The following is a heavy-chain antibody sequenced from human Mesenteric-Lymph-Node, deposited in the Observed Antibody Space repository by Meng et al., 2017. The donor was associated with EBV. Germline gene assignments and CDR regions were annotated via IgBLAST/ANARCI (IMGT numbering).Heavy chain of an antibody. J-gene: IGHJ4*02. CDR1: GYTFSNYA. D-gene: IGHD5-12*01. Sequence: QVQLGQSGSELKKPGASVKVSCKASGYTFSNYASIWLRQAPGQGHEWMGWINTNTGTPTYAQGFTGRFVFSLDTSVSTAYLQISSLKAEDTAVYFCAREESGFDAYWGQGTLVTVSS. V-gene: IGHV7-4-1*02. CDR3: AREESGFDAY. CDR2: INTNTGTP.